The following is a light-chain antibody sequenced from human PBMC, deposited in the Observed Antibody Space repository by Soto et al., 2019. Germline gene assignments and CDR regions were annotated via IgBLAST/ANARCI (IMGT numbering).Light chain of an antibody. CDR2: GAS. CDR1: QSVSGSQ. J-gene: IGKJ2*01. V-gene: IGKV3-20*01. CDR3: HKYGNFPHI. Sequence: EIVLTQSPGTLSLSPGERVTLSCRASQSVSGSQLAWYQQKPGQAPRLLIYGASSRASGVPDRFSGIASGIVLTFIISIQELEVFGRFYWHKYGNFPHIFGQGTKLET.